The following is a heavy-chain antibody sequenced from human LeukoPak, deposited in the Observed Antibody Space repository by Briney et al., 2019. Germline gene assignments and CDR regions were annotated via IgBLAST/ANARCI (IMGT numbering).Heavy chain of an antibody. J-gene: IGHJ4*02. V-gene: IGHV1-18*01. CDR2: ISAYNGNT. CDR1: GYSSSSYG. D-gene: IGHD6-6*01. Sequence: ASVKVSCKASGYSSSSYGISWVRQAPGQELEWMGWISAYNGNTNYAQKLQGRVTMTTETSTSTAYMELRSLRSDDTAVYYCARDGSKRDRSSSLYWGQGTLVTVSS. CDR3: ARDGSKRDRSSSLY.